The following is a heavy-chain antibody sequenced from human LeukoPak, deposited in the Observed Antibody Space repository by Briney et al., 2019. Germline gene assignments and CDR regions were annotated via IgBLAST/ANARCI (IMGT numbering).Heavy chain of an antibody. D-gene: IGHD3-22*01. J-gene: IGHJ4*02. CDR1: GFTVSSNY. CDR2: IYSGGST. CDR3: ARDRGYYDSSGYYDY. Sequence: GGSLRLSCAASGFTVSSNYMSWVRQAPGKGLEWVSVIYSGGSTYYADSAKGRFTISRDNSKNTLYLQMNSLRAEDTAVYYCARDRGYYDSSGYYDYWGQGTLVTVSS. V-gene: IGHV3-66*01.